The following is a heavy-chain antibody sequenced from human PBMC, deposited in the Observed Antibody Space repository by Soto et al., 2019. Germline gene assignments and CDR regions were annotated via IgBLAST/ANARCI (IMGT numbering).Heavy chain of an antibody. CDR2: ISYDGSNK. V-gene: IGHV3-30-3*01. CDR1: GFTFSSYA. CDR3: ARDLRDGYNYPGHFDY. D-gene: IGHD5-12*01. Sequence: GGSLRLSCAASGFTFSSYAMHWVRQAPGKGLEWVAVISYDGSNKYYADSVKGRFTISRDNSKNTLYLQMNSLRAEDTAVYYCARDLRDGYNYPGHFDYWGQGTLVTVSS. J-gene: IGHJ4*02.